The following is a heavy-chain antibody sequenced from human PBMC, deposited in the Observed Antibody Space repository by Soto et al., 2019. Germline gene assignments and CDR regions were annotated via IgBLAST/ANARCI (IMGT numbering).Heavy chain of an antibody. D-gene: IGHD4-17*01. Sequence: PSETLSLTCTVSGGSISSGGYYWSWIRQHPGKGLEWIGYIYYSGSTYYNPSLKSRVTISVDTSKNQFSLKLSSVTAADTAVYYCARDGVYGGNSDTNYYYYGMDVWGQGTTVTVSS. CDR1: GGSISSGGYY. V-gene: IGHV4-31*03. CDR3: ARDGVYGGNSDTNYYYYGMDV. J-gene: IGHJ6*02. CDR2: IYYSGST.